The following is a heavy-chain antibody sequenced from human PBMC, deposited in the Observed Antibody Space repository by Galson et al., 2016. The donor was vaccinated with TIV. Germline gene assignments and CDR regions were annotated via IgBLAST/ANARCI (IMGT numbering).Heavy chain of an antibody. D-gene: IGHD2-2*03. Sequence: SVKVSCKASGYTFSHYHMHWVRQVPGQGLEWMGRINPNNGGTHFAQKFQCKVTMTGDTSISTAYMEMRSLTSDDTGVYYCARERGPGYFDTTSCYGYYGLDVWGPGTTVTVAS. V-gene: IGHV1-2*05. CDR2: INPNNGGT. CDR3: ARERGPGYFDTTSCYGYYGLDV. J-gene: IGHJ6*02. CDR1: GYTFSHYH.